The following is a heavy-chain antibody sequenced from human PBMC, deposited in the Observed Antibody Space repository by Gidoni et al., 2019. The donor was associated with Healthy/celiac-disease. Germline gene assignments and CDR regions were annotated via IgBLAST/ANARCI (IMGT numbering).Heavy chain of an antibody. J-gene: IGHJ4*02. D-gene: IGHD6-19*01. CDR2: IYYSGST. Sequence: QLQLQESGPGLVKPSETLSLTCTVSGGSISSSSYYWGWIRQPPGKGLEWIGSIYYSGSTYYNPSLKSRVTISVDTSKNQFSLKLSPVTAADTAVYYCASNIGSGWYRDYWGQGTLVTVSS. CDR3: ASNIGSGWYRDY. V-gene: IGHV4-39*01. CDR1: GGSISSSSYY.